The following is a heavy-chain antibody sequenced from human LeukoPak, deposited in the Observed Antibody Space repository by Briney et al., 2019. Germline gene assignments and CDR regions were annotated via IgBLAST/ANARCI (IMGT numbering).Heavy chain of an antibody. CDR2: ISYDGSNK. CDR3: ARGHADYYDSSGYSDY. CDR1: GFTFSSYA. D-gene: IGHD3-22*01. J-gene: IGHJ4*02. Sequence: PGGSLRLSCAASGFTFSSYAMHWVRQAPGKGLEWVAVISYDGSNKYYADSVKGRFTISRDNSKNTLYLQMNSLRAEDTAVYYCARGHADYYDSSGYSDYWGQGTLVTVSS. V-gene: IGHV3-30*04.